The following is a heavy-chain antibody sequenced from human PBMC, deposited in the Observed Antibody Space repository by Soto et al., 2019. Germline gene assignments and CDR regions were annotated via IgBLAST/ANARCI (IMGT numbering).Heavy chain of an antibody. V-gene: IGHV3-48*02. CDR2: LRASTTSI. J-gene: IGHJ4*02. Sequence: VQLVESGGGLAQPGGSLRLSCAASGFTFSDYNMNWVRQAPGQGLEWVSYLRASTTSIYYADSVKGRFTISRDNAKNSLYLQMNSLKDEDTAVYYCARDGDSSSWSDLDYWGQGTLVTVSS. D-gene: IGHD6-13*01. CDR1: GFTFSDYN. CDR3: ARDGDSSSWSDLDY.